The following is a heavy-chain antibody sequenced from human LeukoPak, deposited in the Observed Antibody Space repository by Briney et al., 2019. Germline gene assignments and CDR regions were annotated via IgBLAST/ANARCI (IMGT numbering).Heavy chain of an antibody. V-gene: IGHV5-51*01. CDR1: GYSFTSYW. J-gene: IGHJ4*02. D-gene: IGHD3-10*01. Sequence: GESLKISCKGSGYSFTSYWIGWVRQMPGKGLEWIGIIYPGDSDTRYSPSFQGQVTISADKSTSTAYLQWSSLKASDTAMYYCARQLKTYGSGSYSAYGYWGQGTLVTVSS. CDR3: ARQLKTYGSGSYSAYGY. CDR2: IYPGDSDT.